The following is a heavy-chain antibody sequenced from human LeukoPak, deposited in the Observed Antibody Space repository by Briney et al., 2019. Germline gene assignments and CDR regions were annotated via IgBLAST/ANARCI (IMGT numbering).Heavy chain of an antibody. CDR3: ARRLEGIAVAGHGGFDY. J-gene: IGHJ4*02. Sequence: PGGSLRLSCAVSGFTVSSNYMSWVRQVPGKGVEWVSGINWNGGSTGYADSVKGRFTISRDNAKNSLYLQMNSLRAEDTALYYCARRLEGIAVAGHGGFDYWGQGTLVTVSS. CDR2: INWNGGST. CDR1: GFTVSSNY. V-gene: IGHV3-20*04. D-gene: IGHD6-19*01.